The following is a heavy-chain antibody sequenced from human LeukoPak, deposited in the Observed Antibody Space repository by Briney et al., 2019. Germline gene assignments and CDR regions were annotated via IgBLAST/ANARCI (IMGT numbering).Heavy chain of an antibody. D-gene: IGHD6-19*01. V-gene: IGHV4-59*01. J-gene: IGHJ3*02. Sequence: SETLSLTCTVSGGSISSYYWSWIRQPPGKGLEWIGYIYYSGSTNYNPSLKGRVTISVDTSKNQFSLKLSSVTAADTAVYYCARDGSGWADDAFDIWGQGTMVTVSS. CDR3: ARDGSGWADDAFDI. CDR1: GGSISSYY. CDR2: IYYSGST.